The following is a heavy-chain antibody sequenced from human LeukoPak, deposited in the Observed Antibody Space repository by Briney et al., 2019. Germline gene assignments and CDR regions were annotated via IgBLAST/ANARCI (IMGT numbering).Heavy chain of an antibody. Sequence: GGSLRLSCAASGFTFSSYAMSWVRQAPGKGLEWVSGISGSGGSTYYADSVKGRFTISRDNSKNTLYLQINSLRAEDTAVYHCAKEAAASHWYFDLWGRGTLVTVSS. CDR3: AKEAAASHWYFDL. D-gene: IGHD2-2*01. V-gene: IGHV3-23*01. J-gene: IGHJ2*01. CDR1: GFTFSSYA. CDR2: ISGSGGST.